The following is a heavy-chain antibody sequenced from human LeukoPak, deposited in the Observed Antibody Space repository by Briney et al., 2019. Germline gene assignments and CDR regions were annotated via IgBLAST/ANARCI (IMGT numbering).Heavy chain of an antibody. D-gene: IGHD2-2*01. V-gene: IGHV4-59*01. CDR2: IYYSGST. Sequence: PSETLPLTCTVSGGSISSYYWSWIRQPPGKGLEWIGYIYYSGSTNYNPSLKSRVTISVDTSKNRFSLKLSSVTAADTAVYYCARGRVVPAAMGFDYWGQGTLVTVSS. J-gene: IGHJ4*02. CDR1: GGSISSYY. CDR3: ARGRVVPAAMGFDY.